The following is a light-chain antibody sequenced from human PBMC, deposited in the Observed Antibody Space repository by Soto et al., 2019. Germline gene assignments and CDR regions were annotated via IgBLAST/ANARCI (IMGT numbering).Light chain of an antibody. J-gene: IGKJ2*02. Sequence: DIQMTQSPSSLSASVGDRVTITCRASQSISSYLNWYQQKPGKAPKILIDAASSLQSGVPSRFSGSGSGTELTLTIIILQTKDFATYYCQQSYSTFRSTFGQGTKLEIK. CDR1: QSISSY. CDR2: AAS. V-gene: IGKV1-39*01. CDR3: QQSYSTFRST.